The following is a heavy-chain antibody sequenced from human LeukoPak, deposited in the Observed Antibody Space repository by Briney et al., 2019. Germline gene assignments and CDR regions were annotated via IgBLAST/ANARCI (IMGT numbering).Heavy chain of an antibody. V-gene: IGHV5-51*01. Sequence: GESLKISCKGSGYSFTSYWIGWVRQMPGKGLEWMGIIYPGDSDTRYSPSFQGQVTISADKSISTAYLQWSSLKASDTAMYYCAREADGVAGTVWYFDLWGRGTLVTVSS. D-gene: IGHD6-19*01. CDR3: AREADGVAGTVWYFDL. CDR1: GYSFTSYW. J-gene: IGHJ2*01. CDR2: IYPGDSDT.